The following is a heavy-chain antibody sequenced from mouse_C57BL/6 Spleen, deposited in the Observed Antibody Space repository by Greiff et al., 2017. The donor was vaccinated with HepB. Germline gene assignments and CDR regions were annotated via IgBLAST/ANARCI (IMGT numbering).Heavy chain of an antibody. CDR1: GFTFSDAW. Sequence: EVQRVESGGGLVQPGGSMKLSCAASGFTFSDAWMDWVRQSPEKGLEWVAEIRNKANNHATYYAESVKGRFTISRDDSKSSVYLQMNSLRAEDTGIYYCTTYSNYLAWFAYWGQGTLVTVSA. CDR3: TTYSNYLAWFAY. CDR2: IRNKANNHAT. J-gene: IGHJ3*01. V-gene: IGHV6-6*01. D-gene: IGHD2-5*01.